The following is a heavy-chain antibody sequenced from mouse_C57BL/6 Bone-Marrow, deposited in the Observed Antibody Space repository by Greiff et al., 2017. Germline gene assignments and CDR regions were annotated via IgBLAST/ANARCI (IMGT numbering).Heavy chain of an antibody. CDR1: GYTFTSYW. J-gene: IGHJ2*01. D-gene: IGHD2-10*02. CDR2: IDPSDSYT. CDR3: ARKSIGGY. V-gene: IGHV1-59*01. Sequence: QVQLQQPGAELVRPGTSVKLSCKASGYTFTSYWMHWVKQRPGQGLEWIGVIDPSDSYTNYNQKFKGKATLTVDTSSSTAYMQLSSLTSEDSAVNYCARKSIGGYWGQGTTLTVSS.